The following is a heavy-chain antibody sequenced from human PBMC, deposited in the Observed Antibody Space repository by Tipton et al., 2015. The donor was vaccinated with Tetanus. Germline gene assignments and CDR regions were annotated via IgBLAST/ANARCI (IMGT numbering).Heavy chain of an antibody. CDR3: ARVRAARRTSVSGGLPTIYYGMDV. J-gene: IGHJ6*02. CDR1: GESFSDFY. Sequence: TLSLTCAVYGESFSDFYWSWIRQPPGKGLEWIGEINHSGSTNYNPSLKSRVTISVDTSKNQFSLKLSSVTAADTAVYYCARVRAARRTSVSGGLPTIYYGMDVWGQGTTVTVSS. V-gene: IGHV4-34*01. D-gene: IGHD2-15*01. CDR2: INHSGST.